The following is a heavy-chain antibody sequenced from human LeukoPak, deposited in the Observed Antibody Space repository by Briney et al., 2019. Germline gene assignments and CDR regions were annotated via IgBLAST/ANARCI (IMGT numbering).Heavy chain of an antibody. CDR3: ANWAGSDNGFYYFIGPFDF. Sequence: AGSLRLSCEASGFNFGTHTMNWGRQAPGKGLEWVASISSSSFHTYYADSVRGRFTISRDNAKNSLNLQMSSLGDEDTAVYYCANWAGSDNGFYYFIGPFDFWGQGTLVTVSS. CDR2: ISSSSFHT. D-gene: IGHD3-22*01. V-gene: IGHV3-21*01. J-gene: IGHJ4*02. CDR1: GFNFGTHT.